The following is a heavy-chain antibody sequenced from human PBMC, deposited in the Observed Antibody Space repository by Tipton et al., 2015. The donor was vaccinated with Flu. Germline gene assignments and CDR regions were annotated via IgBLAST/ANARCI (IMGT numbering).Heavy chain of an antibody. CDR2: IKSKTSGGTI. J-gene: IGHJ6*02. CDR3: MWQQDVYNGMDV. Sequence: SLRLSCAASGFIFSDAWMNWVRLAPGKGLEWVGRIKSKTSGGTIDYSAPVEGRITIPRGDAEHRLYLQMSRQESEDTAVYYCMWQQDVYNGMDVWGHGTTGTGSS. V-gene: IGHV3-15*01. CDR1: GFIFSDAW. D-gene: IGHD6-13*01.